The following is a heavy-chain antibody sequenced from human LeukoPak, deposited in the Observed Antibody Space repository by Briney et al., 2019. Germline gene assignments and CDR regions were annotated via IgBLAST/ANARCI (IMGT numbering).Heavy chain of an antibody. Sequence: PGGSLRLSCAASGFTFSSYGMHWVRQAPGKGLEWVAVISYDGSNKYYADSVKGRFTISRDNSKNTLYLQMNSLRAEDTAVYYCAKEGGYSYGSGLDYWGQGTLVTVSS. CDR1: GFTFSSYG. J-gene: IGHJ4*02. D-gene: IGHD5-18*01. CDR3: AKEGGYSYGSGLDY. V-gene: IGHV3-30*18. CDR2: ISYDGSNK.